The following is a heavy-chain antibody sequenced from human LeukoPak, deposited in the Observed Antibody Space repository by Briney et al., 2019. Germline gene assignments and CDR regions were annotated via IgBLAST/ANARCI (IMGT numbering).Heavy chain of an antibody. CDR3: AISFSYDNSGYLPY. Sequence: GRSLRLSCAASGFTFSSYGMHWVRQAPGKGLEWVAVISYDGSNKYYAASVRGRFTISREDSKQTLALQLNSLRAEDTAVYYCAISFSYDNSGYLPYWGQGTLVSVSS. J-gene: IGHJ4*02. CDR2: ISYDGSNK. CDR1: GFTFSSYG. D-gene: IGHD3-22*01. V-gene: IGHV3-30*03.